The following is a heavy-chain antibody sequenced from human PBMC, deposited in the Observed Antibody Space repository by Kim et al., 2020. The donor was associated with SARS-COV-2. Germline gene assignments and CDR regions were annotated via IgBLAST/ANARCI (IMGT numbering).Heavy chain of an antibody. CDR3: ARARAYGDYVGYYYYYGMDV. CDR2: IKQDGSEK. D-gene: IGHD4-17*01. V-gene: IGHV3-7*01. CDR1: GFTFSSYW. Sequence: GGSLRLSCAASGFTFSSYWMSWVRQAPGKGLEWVANIKQDGSEKYYVDSVKGRFTISRDNAKNSLYLQMNSLRAEDTAVYYCARARAYGDYVGYYYYYGMDVWGQGTTVTVSS. J-gene: IGHJ6*02.